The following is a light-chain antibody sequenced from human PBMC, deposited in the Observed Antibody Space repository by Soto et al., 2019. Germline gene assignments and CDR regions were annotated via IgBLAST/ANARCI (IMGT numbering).Light chain of an antibody. CDR3: KQYNNWPPWT. CDR2: GAS. CDR1: QSVSSN. J-gene: IGKJ1*01. Sequence: EIVMTQSPATLSVSPGERATLSCRASQSVSSNLAWYQQKPGQAPSLLIYGASTRATGIQARFSGSGSGTEFTLTISSLQSEDFAVYYCKQYNNWPPWTFGQGTKVEIK. V-gene: IGKV3-15*01.